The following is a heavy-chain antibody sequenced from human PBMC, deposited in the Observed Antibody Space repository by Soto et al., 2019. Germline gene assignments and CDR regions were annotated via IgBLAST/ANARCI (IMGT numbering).Heavy chain of an antibody. Sequence: QVQLVQSGAEVKKPGASVKVSCKASGYTFTSYDINWVRQATGQGLEWMGWMNPNSGNTGYAQKFQGRVTITRNTSIRTAYMELSSLRYADTAVYYCAREADALGDDYWGQGTLVTVSS. CDR2: MNPNSGNT. J-gene: IGHJ4*02. D-gene: IGHD3-16*01. CDR1: GYTFTSYD. V-gene: IGHV1-8*01. CDR3: AREADALGDDY.